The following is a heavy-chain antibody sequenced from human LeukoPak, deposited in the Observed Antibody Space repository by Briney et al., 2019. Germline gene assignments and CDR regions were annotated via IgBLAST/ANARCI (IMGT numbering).Heavy chain of an antibody. CDR2: IYHSGST. CDR3: ARTPTVTRYYYYMDV. V-gene: IGHV4-39*07. D-gene: IGHD4-17*01. J-gene: IGHJ6*03. Sequence: PSETLSLTSTVSGGSIRRGIYYWGWIRQPPGKGLEWIGSIYHSGSTYYNPSLKSRVTISVDTSKNQFSLKLSSVTAVDTAVYYCARTPTVTRYYYYMDVWGKGTTVTISS. CDR1: GGSIRRGIYY.